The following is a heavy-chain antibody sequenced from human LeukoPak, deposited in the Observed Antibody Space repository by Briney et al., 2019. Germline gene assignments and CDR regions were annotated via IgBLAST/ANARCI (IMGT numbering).Heavy chain of an antibody. CDR1: GGSISSYY. Sequence: PSETLSLTCTVSGGSISSYYWSWIRQPAGKGLEWIGRIYTSGSTNYDASLKSRVTMSVDTSKNQFSLKLSSVTAADTAVYYCARDLGSIGSYYYYMDVWGKGTTVTVSS. CDR3: ARDLGSIGSYYYYMDV. V-gene: IGHV4-4*07. D-gene: IGHD2-15*01. J-gene: IGHJ6*03. CDR2: IYTSGST.